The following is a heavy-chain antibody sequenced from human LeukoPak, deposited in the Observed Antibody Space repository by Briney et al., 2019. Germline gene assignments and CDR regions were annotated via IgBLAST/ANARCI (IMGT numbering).Heavy chain of an antibody. CDR3: ARGGPRRRSDAFDI. CDR2: ISSTGGTI. V-gene: IGHV3-48*01. Sequence: PGGSLRLACAASGFTFRNYLMNWVRQAPGKGLEWVSFISSTGGTIYYADSVKGRFTVSRDNGKNSLYLQMNSLRAEDTAVYYCARGGPRRRSDAFDIWGQGTMVTVSS. CDR1: GFTFRNYL. J-gene: IGHJ3*02.